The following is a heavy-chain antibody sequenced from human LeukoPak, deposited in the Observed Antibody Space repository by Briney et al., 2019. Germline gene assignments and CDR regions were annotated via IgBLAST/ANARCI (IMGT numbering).Heavy chain of an antibody. CDR1: GFTFSSFS. CDR2: ISSSSSYI. Sequence: PGGSLRLSCAASGFTFSSFSMDWVRQAPGKGLEWVSSISSSSSYIYYADSVKGRFTISRDNAKNSLYLQMNSLRAEDTAVYYCARDGIYGSSGYYFWGQGTLVTVSS. J-gene: IGHJ4*02. V-gene: IGHV3-21*01. CDR3: ARDGIYGSSGYYF. D-gene: IGHD3-22*01.